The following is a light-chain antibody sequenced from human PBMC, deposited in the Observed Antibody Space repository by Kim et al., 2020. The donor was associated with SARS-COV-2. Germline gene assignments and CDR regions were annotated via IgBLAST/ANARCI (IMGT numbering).Light chain of an antibody. CDR1: QDIANS. Sequence: DIQMTQSPSSLSASVGDRVTITCRASQDIANSLAWYQQKPGTVPKVLIYGASTLQSGVPSRFSGSGSGTKFTLTIGSLQTEDVATYYCQKYNSAPWTFGPGTKVDIK. J-gene: IGKJ1*01. CDR3: QKYNSAPWT. CDR2: GAS. V-gene: IGKV1-27*01.